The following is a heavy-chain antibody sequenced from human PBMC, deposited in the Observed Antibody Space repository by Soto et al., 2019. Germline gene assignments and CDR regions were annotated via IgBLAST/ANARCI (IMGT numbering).Heavy chain of an antibody. CDR3: ARDPRPSFDWGGYFDY. V-gene: IGHV3-30-3*01. Sequence: QVQLVESGGGVVQPGRSLRLSCAASGFTFSSYAMHWVRQAPGKGLEWVAVISYDGSNKYYADSVKGRFTISRDNSKNTLYLQMNSLRGEDTAVYYCARDPRPSFDWGGYFDYWGQGTLVTVSS. CDR1: GFTFSSYA. J-gene: IGHJ4*02. CDR2: ISYDGSNK. D-gene: IGHD3-9*01.